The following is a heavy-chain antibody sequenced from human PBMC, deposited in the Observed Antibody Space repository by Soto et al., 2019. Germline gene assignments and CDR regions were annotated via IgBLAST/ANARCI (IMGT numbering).Heavy chain of an antibody. Sequence: QVQLQESGPGLVKPSETLSLTCSVSDGSVRNGMYYWSWVRQPPGKGLEWLGNVHFSGTTIYNPSLMVRLTMSVDVSKTHVFLELTSVTAAETAVYYCVRYCNYFDCHHLYYFDSWGQGTQVTVSS. CDR1: DGSVRNGMYY. V-gene: IGHV4-61*03. CDR3: VRYCNYFDCHHLYYFDS. CDR2: VHFSGTT. D-gene: IGHD3-9*01. J-gene: IGHJ4*02.